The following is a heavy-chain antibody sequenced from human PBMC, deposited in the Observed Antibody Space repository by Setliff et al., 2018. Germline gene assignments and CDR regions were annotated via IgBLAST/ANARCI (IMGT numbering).Heavy chain of an antibody. CDR3: AASVGGAPYYYGLDV. D-gene: IGHD2-15*01. Sequence: ASVKVSCKASGNSFSSFSITWVRQAPGQGLEWMGWINNYNFNTQYAQKFQGRITITRDTSASTFYMELSSLRSEDTALYSCAASVGGAPYYYGLDVWGQGTTVTVSS. J-gene: IGHJ6*02. V-gene: IGHV1-18*01. CDR1: GNSFSSFS. CDR2: INNYNFNT.